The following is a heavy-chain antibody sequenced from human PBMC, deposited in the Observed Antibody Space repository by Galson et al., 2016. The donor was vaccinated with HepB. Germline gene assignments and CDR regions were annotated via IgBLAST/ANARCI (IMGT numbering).Heavy chain of an antibody. CDR2: IYWDDDQ. V-gene: IGHV2-5*02. CDR3: AHKTDHSPGLDY. D-gene: IGHD4-11*01. J-gene: IGHJ4*02. Sequence: PALVTPTQTLTLTCTFSGFSLSTSGVGVGWIRQPPGKALEWLAIIYWDDDQRYRPSLKSRLTITKDTSKNQVVLPMTNMDPADTATYYCAHKTDHSPGLDYGGQGTLVSVSS. CDR1: GFSLSTSGVG.